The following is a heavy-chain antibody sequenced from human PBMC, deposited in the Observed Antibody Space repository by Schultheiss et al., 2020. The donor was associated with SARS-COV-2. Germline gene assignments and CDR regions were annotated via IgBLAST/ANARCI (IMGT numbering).Heavy chain of an antibody. CDR3: AKGGSGSYYADYFQH. J-gene: IGHJ1*01. V-gene: IGHV3-21*04. D-gene: IGHD1-26*01. CDR2: ITSGSSYI. Sequence: GGSLRLSCAASGFTFSNAWMSWVRQAPGKGLEWVSSITSGSSYIYYADSVKGRFTISRDNSKNTLYLQMNSLRAEDTAVYYCAKGGSGSYYADYFQHWGQGTLVTVSS. CDR1: GFTFSNAW.